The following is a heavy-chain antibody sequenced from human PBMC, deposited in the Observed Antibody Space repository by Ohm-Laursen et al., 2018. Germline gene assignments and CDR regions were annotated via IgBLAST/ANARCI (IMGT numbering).Heavy chain of an antibody. D-gene: IGHD2-15*01. CDR1: GYTFTGHY. CDR3: ARDYCSGGACYYLAY. J-gene: IGHJ4*02. V-gene: IGHV1-2*02. CDR2: INPNSGGT. Sequence: GATVKISCKASGYTFTGHYMHWVRQAPGQRLEWMGWINPNSGGTNYAQKFQGRVTMTRDTSINTAYMELSRLKSDDTAVYYCARDYCSGGACYYLAYWGQGTLVTVSS.